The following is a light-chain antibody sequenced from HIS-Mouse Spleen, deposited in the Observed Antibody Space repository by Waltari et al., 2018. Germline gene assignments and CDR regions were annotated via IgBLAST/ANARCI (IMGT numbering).Light chain of an antibody. Sequence: SSELTQDPAVSVALGQTVRITCQGDSLRPPSPRWYQQKPGQAPVLVLYGKNNRPSGSPDRFSGSSSGNTASLTITGAQAEDEADYYCNSRDSSGNRVVFGGGTKLTVL. V-gene: IGLV3-19*01. CDR1: SLRPPS. J-gene: IGLJ2*01. CDR3: NSRDSSGNRVV. CDR2: GKN.